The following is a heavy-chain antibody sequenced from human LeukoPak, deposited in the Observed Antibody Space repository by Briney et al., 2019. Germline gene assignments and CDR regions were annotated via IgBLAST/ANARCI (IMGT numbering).Heavy chain of an antibody. J-gene: IGHJ4*02. CDR1: GFPFRSYW. Sequence: GGSLRLSCAASGFPFRSYWMSWVRQAPGKGLEWVANINQGGTVTYYVDSVKGRFTMSRDNAENSLYLQMNSLRAEDTAVYYCARVGWSGYYDTDYWGQGTLVTVSS. CDR3: ARVGWSGYYDTDY. V-gene: IGHV3-7*05. CDR2: INQGGTVT. D-gene: IGHD3-3*01.